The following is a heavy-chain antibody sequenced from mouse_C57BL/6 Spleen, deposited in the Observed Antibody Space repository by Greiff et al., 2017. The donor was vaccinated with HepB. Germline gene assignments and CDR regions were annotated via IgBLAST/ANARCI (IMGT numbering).Heavy chain of an antibody. CDR2: IYPGGGYT. CDR1: GYTFTNYW. D-gene: IGHD1-1*01. V-gene: IGHV1-63*01. Sequence: VQLQQSGAELVRPGTSVKMSCKASGYTFTNYWIGWAKQRPGHGLEWIGDIYPGGGYTNYNEKFKGKATLTADNSSSTASMQFSSLTSEDSAIYYCAREVYGSSYGWYFDVLGTGTTVTVSS. J-gene: IGHJ1*03. CDR3: AREVYGSSYGWYFDV.